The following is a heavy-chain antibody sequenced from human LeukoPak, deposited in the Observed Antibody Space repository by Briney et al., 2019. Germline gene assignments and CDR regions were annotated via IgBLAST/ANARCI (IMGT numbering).Heavy chain of an antibody. CDR3: ARESVTRIAGLNWFDP. CDR1: GGSISSSNW. CDR2: IYHSGST. V-gene: IGHV4-4*02. Sequence: PSGTLSLTCAVSGGSISSSNWWSWVRQPPGKGLEWIGEIYHSGSTNYNPSLKSRVTISVDKSKNQFSLKLSSVTAADTAVYYCARESVTRIAGLNWFDPWGQGTLVTVSS. J-gene: IGHJ5*02. D-gene: IGHD6-13*01.